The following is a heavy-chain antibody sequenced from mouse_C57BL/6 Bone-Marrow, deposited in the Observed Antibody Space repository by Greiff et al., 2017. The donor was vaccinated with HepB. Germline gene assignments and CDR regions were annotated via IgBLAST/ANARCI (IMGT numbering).Heavy chain of an antibody. CDR3: ARSYYSNYYYYAMDY. D-gene: IGHD2-5*01. CDR2: IRNKANGYTT. V-gene: IGHV7-3*01. J-gene: IGHJ4*01. Sequence: EVQGVESGGGLVQPGGSLSLSCAASGFTFTDYYMSWVLQPPGKALEWLGFIRNKANGYTTEYSASVKGRFTISRDNSQSILYLQMNALRAEDSATYYCARSYYSNYYYYAMDYWGQGTSVTVSS. CDR1: GFTFTDYY.